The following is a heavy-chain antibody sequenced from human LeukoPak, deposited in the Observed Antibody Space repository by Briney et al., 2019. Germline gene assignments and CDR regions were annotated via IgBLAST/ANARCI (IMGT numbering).Heavy chain of an antibody. Sequence: GGSLRLSCAASGFTFSSYSMNWVRQAPGKGLEWVSYISSSGSTIYYADSVKGRFAISSDNAKNSLYLQMNSLRAEDTAVYYCAELGITMIGGVWGKGTTVTISS. CDR2: ISSSGSTI. CDR3: AELGITMIGGV. J-gene: IGHJ6*04. D-gene: IGHD3-10*02. V-gene: IGHV3-48*04. CDR1: GFTFSSYS.